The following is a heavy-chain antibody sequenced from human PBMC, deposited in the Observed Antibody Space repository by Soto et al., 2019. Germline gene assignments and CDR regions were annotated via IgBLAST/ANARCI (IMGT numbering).Heavy chain of an antibody. CDR3: AKDGVDLGYCSGGSCPNWFDP. CDR1: GFTXXXNG. Sequence: GGSLRLSCAASGFTXXXNGMHWVRRAPGKGLEWVAVISYDGSNKYYADSVKGRFTISRDNSKNTLYLQMNSLRAEDTAVYYCAKDGVDLGYCSGGSCPNWFDPWGQGTLVTAPQ. D-gene: IGHD2-15*01. V-gene: IGHV3-30*18. J-gene: IGHJ5*02. CDR2: ISYDGSNK.